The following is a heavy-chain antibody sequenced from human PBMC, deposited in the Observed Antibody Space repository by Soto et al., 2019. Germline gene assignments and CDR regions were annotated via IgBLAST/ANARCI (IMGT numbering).Heavy chain of an antibody. V-gene: IGHV4-31*03. Sequence: SETLSLTCTVSGGSISSGGYYWSWIRQHPGKGLEWIGYIYYSGSTYYNPSLKSRVTISVDTSKNQFSLKLSSVTAADTAVYYCARDLITPRRYGMDVWGQGTTVTVSS. CDR1: GGSISSGGYY. J-gene: IGHJ6*02. CDR2: IYYSGST. D-gene: IGHD1-20*01. CDR3: ARDLITPRRYGMDV.